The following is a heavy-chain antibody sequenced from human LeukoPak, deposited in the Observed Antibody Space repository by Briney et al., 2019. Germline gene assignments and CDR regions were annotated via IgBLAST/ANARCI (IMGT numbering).Heavy chain of an antibody. J-gene: IGHJ4*02. CDR2: ISGSGGST. Sequence: GGSLRLSCAASGFTFSSYAMSWVRQAPGKGLEWVSTISGSGGSTYYADSVKGRFTISRDNSKNTLYLQMNSLRAEDTAGCYCAKDLGDGSSWYSYYFDYWGQGTLVTVSS. D-gene: IGHD6-13*01. CDR3: AKDLGDGSSWYSYYFDY. V-gene: IGHV3-23*01. CDR1: GFTFSSYA.